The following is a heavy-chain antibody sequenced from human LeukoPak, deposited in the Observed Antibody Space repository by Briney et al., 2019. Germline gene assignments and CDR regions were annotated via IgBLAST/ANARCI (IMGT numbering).Heavy chain of an antibody. CDR2: IWYDGSNK. D-gene: IGHD3-10*01. V-gene: IGHV3-33*01. Sequence: GGSLRPSCAASGFTFSSYCMHWVRQAPGKGLEWVAVIWYDGSNKYYADSVKGRFTISRDNSKNTLYLQMNSLRAEDTAVYYCARDPFPHYYGSGSYVGHWGQGTLVTVSS. CDR1: GFTFSSYC. CDR3: ARDPFPHYYGSGSYVGH. J-gene: IGHJ4*02.